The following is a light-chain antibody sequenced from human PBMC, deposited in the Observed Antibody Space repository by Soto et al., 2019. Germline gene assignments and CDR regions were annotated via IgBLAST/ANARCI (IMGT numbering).Light chain of an antibody. CDR3: QTWGTGIVV. Sequence: QLVLTQSPSASASLGASVKLTCTLSSGHSSYVIAWHQQQPEEGPRYLMKLNSDGSHTKGDGIPDRFSGSSSGAERYLTISSLQSEDEADSYCQTWGTGIVVFGGGTKLTVL. CDR1: SGHSSYV. CDR2: LNSDGSH. J-gene: IGLJ2*01. V-gene: IGLV4-69*01.